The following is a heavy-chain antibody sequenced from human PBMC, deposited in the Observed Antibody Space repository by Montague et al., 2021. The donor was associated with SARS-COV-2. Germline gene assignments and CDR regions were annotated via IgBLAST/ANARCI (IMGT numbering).Heavy chain of an antibody. D-gene: IGHD3-9*01. Sequence: SVKVSCKASGYSFTSYDISWVRQATGQGPEWLGWMSPNSGDSGYAQKFQGRVTMTRDTSIRTVYMELSSLRSEDTAVYYCARGRDYDILTGYYYYFDYWGQGTPVTVSS. CDR1: GYSFTSYD. V-gene: IGHV1-8*01. CDR3: ARGRDYDILTGYYYYFDY. CDR2: MSPNSGDS. J-gene: IGHJ4*02.